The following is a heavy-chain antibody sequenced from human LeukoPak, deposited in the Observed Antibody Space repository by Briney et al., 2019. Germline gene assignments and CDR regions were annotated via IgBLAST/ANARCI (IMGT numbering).Heavy chain of an antibody. V-gene: IGHV4-61*02. CDR2: IYTSGST. CDR1: GGSISSSSYY. J-gene: IGHJ2*01. Sequence: SETLSLTCTVSGGSISSSSYYWSWIRQPAGKGLEWIGRIYTSGSTNYNPSLKSRVTISVDTSKNQFSLKLSSVTAADTAVYYCAREFYGSYRSYWYFDLWGRGTLVTVSS. CDR3: AREFYGSYRSYWYFDL. D-gene: IGHD1-26*01.